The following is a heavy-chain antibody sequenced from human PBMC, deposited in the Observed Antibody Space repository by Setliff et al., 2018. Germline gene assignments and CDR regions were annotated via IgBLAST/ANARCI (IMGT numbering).Heavy chain of an antibody. CDR1: GYAFTNYY. D-gene: IGHD6-13*01. CDR3: VRGGLAAAGKKGVFEH. J-gene: IGHJ4*02. Sequence: EASVKVSCKASGYAFTNYYMFWVRQAPGQGPEWMGTINTGGGSASIVDQFQGRVTMTRDTSTSTVYLDLNSLRSDDTAVYYCVRGGLAAAGKKGVFEHWGQGTLVTVSS. V-gene: IGHV1-46*01. CDR2: INTGGGSA.